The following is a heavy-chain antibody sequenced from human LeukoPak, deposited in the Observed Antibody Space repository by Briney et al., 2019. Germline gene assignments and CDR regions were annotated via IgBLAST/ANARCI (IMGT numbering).Heavy chain of an antibody. Sequence: GGSLRLSCEASGFTFSSYAMSWVRQAPGKGLEWVSAISGSGGSTYYADSVKGRFTISRDNSKNTLYLQMNSLRAEDTAVYFCAKVPAAAIQGYGDYYLDYWGQGTLVTVSS. CDR2: ISGSGGST. J-gene: IGHJ4*02. V-gene: IGHV3-23*01. CDR1: GFTFSSYA. CDR3: AKVPAAAIQGYGDYYLDY. D-gene: IGHD2-2*01.